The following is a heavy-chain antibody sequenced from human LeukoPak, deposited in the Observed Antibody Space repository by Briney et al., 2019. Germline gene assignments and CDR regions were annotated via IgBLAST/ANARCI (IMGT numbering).Heavy chain of an antibody. Sequence: EASVKVSCKASGGTFSSYAISWVRQAPGQGLEWMGGIIPIFGTASYAQKFQGRVTITADESTSTAYMELSSLRSEDTAVYYCAREPIWFGELPYYFDYWGQGTLVTVSS. V-gene: IGHV1-69*01. J-gene: IGHJ4*02. CDR2: IIPIFGTA. D-gene: IGHD3-10*01. CDR1: GGTFSSYA. CDR3: AREPIWFGELPYYFDY.